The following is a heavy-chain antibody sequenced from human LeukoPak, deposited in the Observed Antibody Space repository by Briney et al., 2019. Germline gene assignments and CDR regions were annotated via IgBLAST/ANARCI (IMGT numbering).Heavy chain of an antibody. Sequence: PGGSLRLSCAASGASGFTFSAYTMNWVRQAPGKGLEWVSSISSASTHIYFADSVKGRFSISRDNAENSLYLQMNSPRAEDTAVYYCARDRTAAGYFDYWGQGTLVTVSS. D-gene: IGHD6-25*01. CDR1: GFTFSAYT. V-gene: IGHV3-21*06. CDR3: ARDRTAAGYFDY. J-gene: IGHJ4*02. CDR2: ISSASTHI.